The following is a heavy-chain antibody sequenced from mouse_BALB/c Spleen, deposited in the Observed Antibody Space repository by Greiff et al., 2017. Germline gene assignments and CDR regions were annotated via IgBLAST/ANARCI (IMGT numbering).Heavy chain of an antibody. Sequence: EVMLVESGGGLVQPGQSLQLSCESNEYEFPSHDMSWVRKSPEKRLELVAAINSDGGSTYYPETMERRFIISRDNTKKALYLQMSSLRSEDTALYYCARNDGNYAWCAYWGQGTQVNV. CDR3: ARNDGNYAWCAY. V-gene: IGHV5-2*01. D-gene: IGHD2-3*01. CDR2: INSDGGST. J-gene: IGHJ3*01. CDR1: EYEFPSHD.